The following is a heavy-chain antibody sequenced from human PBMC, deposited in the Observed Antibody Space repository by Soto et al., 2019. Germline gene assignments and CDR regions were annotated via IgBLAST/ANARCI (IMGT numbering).Heavy chain of an antibody. J-gene: IGHJ4*02. Sequence: EGQLVESGGGLVQPGGSLRLSCAASGFTFSNYWMTWVRQAPGKGLEWVANIKQDGSEKYYVDSVKGRFTISRDNAKNSLYLQMNSLRAEDTAVYYCARGCSDGSCYSIWFDYWGQGTQVTVSS. D-gene: IGHD2-15*01. CDR1: GFTFSNYW. CDR2: IKQDGSEK. V-gene: IGHV3-7*03. CDR3: ARGCSDGSCYSIWFDY.